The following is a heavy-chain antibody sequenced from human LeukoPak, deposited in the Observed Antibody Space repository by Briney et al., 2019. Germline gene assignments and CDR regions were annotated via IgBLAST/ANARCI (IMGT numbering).Heavy chain of an antibody. V-gene: IGHV3-30*02. D-gene: IGHD7-27*01. CDR1: DFTSSIYG. J-gene: IGHJ4*02. Sequence: PGGSRRLPCVASDFTSSIYGMHWVRQAPGKGLVWVASTRYDFTDKLYADYVKGRFTISRDNAKNTLYLQMSRLRAEDTAIYYCASYNWGASRDYWGQGTLVTVSS. CDR2: TRYDFTDK. CDR3: ASYNWGASRDY.